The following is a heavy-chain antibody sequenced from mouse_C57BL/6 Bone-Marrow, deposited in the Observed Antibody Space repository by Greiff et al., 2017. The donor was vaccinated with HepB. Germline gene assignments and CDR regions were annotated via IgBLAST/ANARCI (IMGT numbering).Heavy chain of an antibody. J-gene: IGHJ1*03. Sequence: QVQLQQSGPGLVQPSQSLSITCTVSGFSLTSYGVHWVRQSPGKGLEWLGVIWRGGSTDYNAAFMSRLSITKDNSKSQVFFKMNSLQADDTAIYYSAKNEDYYGHWYFDVWGTGTTATVSS. CDR1: GFSLTSYG. V-gene: IGHV2-5*01. CDR2: IWRGGST. CDR3: AKNEDYYGHWYFDV. D-gene: IGHD1-1*01.